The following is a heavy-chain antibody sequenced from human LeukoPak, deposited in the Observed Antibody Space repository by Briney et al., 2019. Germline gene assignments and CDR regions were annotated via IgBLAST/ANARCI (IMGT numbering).Heavy chain of an antibody. V-gene: IGHV3-69-1*01. J-gene: IGHJ3*02. CDR1: GFTLSSYC. CDR2: ITSSGAV. CDR3: ARDTLAAAGDLEI. D-gene: IGHD6-13*01. Sequence: GGSLRLSCAASGFTLSSYCMNWVRQAPVKGLEWVSSITSSGAVYYADSMKGRFTISRDNAKNSLFLQMNSLRAEDTTVYYCARDTLAAAGDLEIWGQGTMVTVSS.